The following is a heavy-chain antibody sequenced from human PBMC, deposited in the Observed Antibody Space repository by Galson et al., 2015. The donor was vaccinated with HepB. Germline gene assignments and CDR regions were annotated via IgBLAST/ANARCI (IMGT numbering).Heavy chain of an antibody. J-gene: IGHJ6*03. CDR1: GYTFTSYA. CDR2: INAGNGST. CDR3: ARDQEDYYYYMDA. Sequence: SVKVSCKASGYTFTSYAMHWVRQAPGQRLEWMGWINAGNGSTKYSQKFQGRVTITRDTSASTAYMELSSLRSEDTAVYYCARDQEDYYYYMDAWGKGTTVTVSS. V-gene: IGHV1-3*01.